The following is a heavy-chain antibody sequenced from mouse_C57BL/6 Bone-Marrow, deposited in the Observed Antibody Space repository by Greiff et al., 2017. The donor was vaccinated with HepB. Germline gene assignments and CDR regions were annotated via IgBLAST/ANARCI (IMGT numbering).Heavy chain of an antibody. CDR1: GYTFTSYG. J-gene: IGHJ1*03. CDR2: IYPRSGNT. D-gene: IGHD1-1*01. V-gene: IGHV1-81*01. Sequence: QVQLKQSGAELARPGASVKLSCKASGYTFTSYGISWVKQRTGQGLEWIGEIYPRSGNTYYNEKFKGKATLTADKSSSTAYMELRSLTSEDSAVYFCASYYYGSSYRYFDVWGTGTTVTVSS. CDR3: ASYYYGSSYRYFDV.